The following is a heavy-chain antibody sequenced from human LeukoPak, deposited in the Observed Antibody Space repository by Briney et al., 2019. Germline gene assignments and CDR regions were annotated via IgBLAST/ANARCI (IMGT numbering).Heavy chain of an antibody. V-gene: IGHV4-61*02. Sequence: SQTLSLTCTVSGGSISGGSFYWTWIRQPAGKGLKRIGRIYASGSTNYNSSLKSRVTISVDTSKNQFSLRLSSVTAADTAVYYCARGGDSSSWSVDYWGQGTLVTVSS. J-gene: IGHJ4*02. CDR2: IYASGST. D-gene: IGHD6-13*01. CDR3: ARGGDSSSWSVDY. CDR1: GGSISGGSFY.